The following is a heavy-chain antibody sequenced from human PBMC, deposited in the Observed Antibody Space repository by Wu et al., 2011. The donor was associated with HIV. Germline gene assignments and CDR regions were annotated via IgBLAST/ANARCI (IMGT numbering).Heavy chain of an antibody. D-gene: IGHD5-18*01. CDR2: IYPGDSDT. CDR3: ARRLAGPVDTDLYYYYGMDV. CDR1: GYSFTSYW. V-gene: IGHV5-51*01. Sequence: VQLVQSGAEVKKPGESLKISCKGSGYSFTSYWIGWVRQMPGKGLEWMGIIYPGDSDTRYSPSFQGQVTISADKSISTAYLQWSSLKASDTAMYYCARRLAGPVDTDLYYYYGMDVWGQGTTVTVSS. J-gene: IGHJ6*02.